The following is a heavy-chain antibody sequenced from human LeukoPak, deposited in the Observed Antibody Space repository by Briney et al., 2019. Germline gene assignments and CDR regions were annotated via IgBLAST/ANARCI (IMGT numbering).Heavy chain of an antibody. V-gene: IGHV3-49*03. D-gene: IGHD3-16*02. CDR2: IRSKTYGGTT. CDR1: GFTFGDYA. J-gene: IGHJ4*02. CDR3: TREDDVITFGGVIAFDY. Sequence: GGSLRLSCTVSGFTFGDYAMSWFRQAPGKGLEWVGFIRSKTYGGTTEYAASVKGRFIISRDDSKSIAYLQMNSLRTEDTAVYYCTREDDVITFGGVIAFDYWGQGTLVTVS.